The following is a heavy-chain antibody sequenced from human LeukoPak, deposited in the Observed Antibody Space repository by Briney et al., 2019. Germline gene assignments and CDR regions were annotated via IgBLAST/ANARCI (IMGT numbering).Heavy chain of an antibody. D-gene: IGHD6-19*01. CDR2: INPDTGGT. Sequence: GASVKVSRKASGYTFTGYFVDWVRQAPGQGLEWMGRINPDTGGTNYAQKFQGRVTMTRNTSISTAYMELSSLRSEDTAVYYCARAGLAVAGTRDWFDPWGQGTLVTVSS. CDR3: ARAGLAVAGTRDWFDP. V-gene: IGHV1-2*06. CDR1: GYTFTGYF. J-gene: IGHJ5*02.